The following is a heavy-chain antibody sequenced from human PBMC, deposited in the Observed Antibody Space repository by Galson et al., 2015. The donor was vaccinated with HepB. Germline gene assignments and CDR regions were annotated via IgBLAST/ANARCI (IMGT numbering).Heavy chain of an antibody. Sequence: SVKVSCKVSGYTLTELSMHWVRQAPGKGLEWMGGFDHEDGETIYAQKLQGRVTMTEDTSIDTAYMELSSLRSEDTAVYYCATDNLRLLEYFPPPLDYWGQGTLVTVSS. CDR2: FDHEDGET. V-gene: IGHV1-24*01. CDR1: GYTLTELS. CDR3: ATDNLRLLEYFPPPLDY. J-gene: IGHJ4*02. D-gene: IGHD3-3*01.